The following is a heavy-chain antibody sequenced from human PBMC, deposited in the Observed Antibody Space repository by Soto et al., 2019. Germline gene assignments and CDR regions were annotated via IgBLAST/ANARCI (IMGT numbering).Heavy chain of an antibody. CDR2: ISSSSSYI. CDR3: AREGYYELWSGFPRYGMDV. D-gene: IGHD3-3*01. V-gene: IGHV3-21*01. Sequence: GGSLRLSCAASGFTFSSYSMNWVRQAPGKGLEWVSSISSSSSYIYYADSVKGRFTISRDNAKNSLYLQMNSLRAEDTAVYYCAREGYYELWSGFPRYGMDVWGQGTTVTVSS. CDR1: GFTFSSYS. J-gene: IGHJ6*02.